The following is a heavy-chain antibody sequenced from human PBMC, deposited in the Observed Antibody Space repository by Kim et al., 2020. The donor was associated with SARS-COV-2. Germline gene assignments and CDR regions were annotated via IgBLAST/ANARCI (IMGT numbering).Heavy chain of an antibody. CDR1: GFTFSSYG. CDR3: ARESPDDYFDY. J-gene: IGHJ4*02. V-gene: IGHV3-33*01. Sequence: GGSLRLSCAASGFTFSSYGMPWVRQAPGKGLEWVAVLWYDGSNKYYADSVKGRFTNYRDNSKNTPYLQMNSLRAEDTAGYYCARESPDDYFDYWGQGTLVTVSS. CDR2: LWYDGSNK.